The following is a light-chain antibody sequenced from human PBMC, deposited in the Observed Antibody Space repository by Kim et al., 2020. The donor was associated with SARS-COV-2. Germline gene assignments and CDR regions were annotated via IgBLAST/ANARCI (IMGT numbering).Light chain of an antibody. CDR3: QQYGSSPPLT. J-gene: IGKJ4*01. CDR1: QSCSSSY. CDR2: GAS. V-gene: IGKV3-20*01. Sequence: PGESATHPCRASQSCSSSYLAWYQQKPGPAPRLLIYGASSRATGIPDRFSGSGSGTGFTLTISRLEPEDFAVYYCQQYGSSPPLTFGGGTKVDIK.